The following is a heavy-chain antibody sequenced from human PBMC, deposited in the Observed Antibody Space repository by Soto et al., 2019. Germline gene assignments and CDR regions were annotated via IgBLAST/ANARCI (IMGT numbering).Heavy chain of an antibody. CDR3: ARELMTTVTYYDY. CDR1: GFTFSVHY. CDR2: TRNKANSYTT. V-gene: IGHV3-72*01. J-gene: IGHJ4*02. Sequence: PGGSLRLSCAASGFTFSVHYMDWVRQAPGKGLEWVGRTRNKANSYTTEYAASVKGRFTISRDDSKNSVYLQMNSLKIEDTAVYYCARELMTTVTYYDYWGQGILVTVSP. D-gene: IGHD4-17*01.